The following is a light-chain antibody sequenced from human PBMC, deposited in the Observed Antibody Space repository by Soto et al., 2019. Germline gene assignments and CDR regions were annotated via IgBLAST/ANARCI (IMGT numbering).Light chain of an antibody. J-gene: IGLJ1*01. Sequence: QSALTQAPSGSGAPGQRVTISWTGSSSNIGAAYNVDWYQQLPGTAPKLLIYGNNNRPSGVPARFSGSKSGTSASLAIAGLQAEDEGDYYCQSYDSRLSGYVFATGTKVIVL. CDR1: SSNIGAAYN. CDR3: QSYDSRLSGYV. V-gene: IGLV1-40*01. CDR2: GNN.